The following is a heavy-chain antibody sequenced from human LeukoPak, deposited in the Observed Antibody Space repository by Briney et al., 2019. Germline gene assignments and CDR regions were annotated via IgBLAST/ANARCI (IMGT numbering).Heavy chain of an antibody. Sequence: ASVKVSCKASGYTFTSYGVRWVRQAPGQGLEWMGWISAYNGNTNYAQKLQGRVTMTTDTSTSTAYMELRSLRSDDTAVYYCARQTGYYYDSSGYLEIDYWGQGTLVTVSS. D-gene: IGHD3-22*01. CDR1: GYTFTSYG. V-gene: IGHV1-18*01. CDR3: ARQTGYYYDSSGYLEIDY. J-gene: IGHJ4*02. CDR2: ISAYNGNT.